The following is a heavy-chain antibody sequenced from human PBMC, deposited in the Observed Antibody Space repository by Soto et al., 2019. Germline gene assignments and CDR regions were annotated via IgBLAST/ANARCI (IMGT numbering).Heavy chain of an antibody. V-gene: IGHV5-10-1*01. Sequence: GESLKISCKGSGFSFTNYWISWVRQMPGKGLEWMGYIDPVDSYANYSPSFQGHVTFSVDTSISTAYLQWSSLKASDTAMYFCARIESIARNWFDPWGQGTLVTVSS. CDR1: GFSFTNYW. CDR3: ARIESIARNWFDP. D-gene: IGHD6-13*01. J-gene: IGHJ5*02. CDR2: IDPVDSYA.